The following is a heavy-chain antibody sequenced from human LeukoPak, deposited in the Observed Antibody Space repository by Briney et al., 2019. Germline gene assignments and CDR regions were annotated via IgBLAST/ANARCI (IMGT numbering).Heavy chain of an antibody. J-gene: IGHJ3*02. D-gene: IGHD2-21*02. CDR3: AKDLEHIVVVTASDAFDI. CDR1: GFTFSSYG. Sequence: PGGSLRLSCAASGFTFSSYGMSWVRQAPGKGLEWVSAISGSGGSTYYADSVKGRFTISRDNSKNTLYLQMNSLRAEDTAVYYCAKDLEHIVVVTASDAFDIWGQGTMVTVSS. V-gene: IGHV3-23*01. CDR2: ISGSGGST.